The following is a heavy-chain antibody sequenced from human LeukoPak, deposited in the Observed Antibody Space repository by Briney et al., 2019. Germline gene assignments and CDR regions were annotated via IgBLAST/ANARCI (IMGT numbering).Heavy chain of an antibody. Sequence: GMSLRLSCSSSGFYFSTYPMHWVRQAPGRRPEWVAVISYDGDTTYYADSVKGRFTLSRDNSNNTLFLQMNSLRAEDTAMYFCARDANYFGSGVTYNWFDPWGQGTLVTVSS. CDR3: ARDANYFGSGVTYNWFDP. V-gene: IGHV3-30-3*01. J-gene: IGHJ5*02. CDR2: ISYDGDTT. D-gene: IGHD3-10*01. CDR1: GFYFSTYP.